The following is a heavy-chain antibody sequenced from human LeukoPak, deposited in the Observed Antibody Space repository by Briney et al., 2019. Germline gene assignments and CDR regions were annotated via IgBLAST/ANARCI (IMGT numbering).Heavy chain of an antibody. J-gene: IGHJ4*02. CDR2: IYSGGST. CDR1: GFTVSSNH. V-gene: IGHV3-53*01. Sequence: GGSLRLSCAASGFTVSSNHMSWVRQAPGKGLEWVSVIYSGGSTYYADSVKGRFTISRDNSKNTLYLQMNSLRAEDTAVYYCARGRTTVVTPLGPLDYWGQGTLVTVSS. CDR3: ARGRTTVVTPLGPLDY. D-gene: IGHD4-23*01.